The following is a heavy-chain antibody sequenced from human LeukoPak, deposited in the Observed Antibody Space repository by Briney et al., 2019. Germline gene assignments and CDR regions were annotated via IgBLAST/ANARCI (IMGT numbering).Heavy chain of an antibody. CDR3: ARAQGGKIQLWDYYFDY. CDR1: GVTVSDNY. J-gene: IGHJ4*02. V-gene: IGHV3-66*01. CDR2: IYSAGTT. D-gene: IGHD5-18*01. Sequence: RGSLRLSCAASGVTVSDNYISWVRQAPGKGLEWVALIYSAGTTHADSVRGRFTISRDKSKNMLYLQMNSLRAEDTAVYFCARAQGGKIQLWDYYFDYWGQGTLVTVSS.